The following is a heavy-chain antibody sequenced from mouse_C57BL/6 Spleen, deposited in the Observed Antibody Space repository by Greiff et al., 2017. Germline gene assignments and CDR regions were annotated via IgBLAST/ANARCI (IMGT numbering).Heavy chain of an antibody. D-gene: IGHD1-1*01. CDR1: GYTFTSYW. Sequence: QVQLQQPGAELVMPGASVKLSCKASGYTFTSYWMHWVKQRPGQGLEWIGEIDPSDSYTNYNQKFKGKSTLTVDKSSSTAYMQLSSLTSEDSAVYYCARGTVVAHYYDDWGQGTTLTVSS. CDR3: ARGTVVAHYYDD. CDR2: IDPSDSYT. V-gene: IGHV1-69*01. J-gene: IGHJ2*01.